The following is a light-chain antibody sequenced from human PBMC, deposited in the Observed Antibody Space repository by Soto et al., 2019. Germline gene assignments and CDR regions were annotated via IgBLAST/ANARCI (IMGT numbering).Light chain of an antibody. CDR3: GAWDDNLYVVL. J-gene: IGLJ2*01. Sequence: QSVLTQPPSVSAAPGQKVTISCSGNSANIGTNYVSWYQQFPGTAPKLVIYDNVRRPSEIPDQFSGSKSGTSATLDITGLQTGDEADYYCGAWDDNLYVVLFGGGTKLTVL. CDR1: SANIGTNY. CDR2: DNV. V-gene: IGLV1-51*01.